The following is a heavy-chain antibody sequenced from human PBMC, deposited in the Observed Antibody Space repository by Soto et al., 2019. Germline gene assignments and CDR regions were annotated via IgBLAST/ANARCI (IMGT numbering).Heavy chain of an antibody. CDR2: ISWNSGSI. J-gene: IGHJ4*02. CDR1: GFTFDDYA. Sequence: EVQLVESGGGLVQPGRSLRLSCAASGFTFDDYAMHWVRQAPGKGLEWVSGISWNSGSIGYADSVKGRFTISRDNAKNSLYLQMNSLRAEDTALYYCAKGVGEAAAGTLDYWGQGTLVTVSS. CDR3: AKGVGEAAAGTLDY. D-gene: IGHD6-13*01. V-gene: IGHV3-9*01.